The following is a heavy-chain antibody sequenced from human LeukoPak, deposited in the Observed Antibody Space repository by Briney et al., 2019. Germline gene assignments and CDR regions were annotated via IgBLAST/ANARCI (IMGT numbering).Heavy chain of an antibody. Sequence: ASVKVSCKSSGYNFNDYYLHWVRQAPGQGLEWMGWINPNSGGTNYAQKFQGRVTMTRDTSISTAYIELSRLRSDDTAVYYCARGSPDAFDIRGQGTMVTVSS. V-gene: IGHV1-2*02. CDR1: GYNFNDYY. J-gene: IGHJ3*02. CDR3: ARGSPDAFDI. CDR2: INPNSGGT.